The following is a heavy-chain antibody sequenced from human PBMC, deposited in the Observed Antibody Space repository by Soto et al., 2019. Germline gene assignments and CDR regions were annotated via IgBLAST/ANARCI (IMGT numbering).Heavy chain of an antibody. V-gene: IGHV4-4*02. CDR1: GGSISSSKW. Sequence: QVQLQESGPGLVKPSGTLSLTCAVSGGSISSSKWWSWVRQPPGKGLEWIGEIYHSGSTNYNPSLKNRVTISVDKSKNQFSLKLSSVTAAGTAVYYWARVRMAGTAFDYWGQGTLVTVSS. CDR3: ARVRMAGTAFDY. D-gene: IGHD6-19*01. CDR2: IYHSGST. J-gene: IGHJ4*02.